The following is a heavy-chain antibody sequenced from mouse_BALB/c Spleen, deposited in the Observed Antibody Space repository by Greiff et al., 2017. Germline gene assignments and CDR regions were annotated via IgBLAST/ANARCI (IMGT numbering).Heavy chain of an antibody. J-gene: IGHJ2*01. Sequence: QVQLQQSGPELVKPGASVRISCKASGYTFTSYYIHWVKQRPGQGLEWIGWIYPGNVNTKYNEKFKGKATLTADKSSSTAYMQLSSLTSEDSAVYFCARWIRDGLDYWGQGTTLTVSS. CDR1: GYTFTSYY. V-gene: IGHV1S56*01. CDR3: ARWIRDGLDY. D-gene: IGHD2-3*01. CDR2: IYPGNVNT.